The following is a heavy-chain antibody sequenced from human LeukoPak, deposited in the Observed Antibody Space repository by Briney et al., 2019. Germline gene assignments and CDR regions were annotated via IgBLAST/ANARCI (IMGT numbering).Heavy chain of an antibody. CDR2: INPNSGGT. D-gene: IGHD1-26*01. J-gene: IGHJ4*02. Sequence: ASVKVSCKASGYTYTGYYMHWVRQAPGQGLEWMGLINPNSGGTNYAQKFQGRVTMTRDTSISTAYMELSRLRSDDTAVYYCARARSGSYYVGFDYWGQGTLVTVSS. CDR1: GYTYTGYY. V-gene: IGHV1-2*02. CDR3: ARARSGSYYVGFDY.